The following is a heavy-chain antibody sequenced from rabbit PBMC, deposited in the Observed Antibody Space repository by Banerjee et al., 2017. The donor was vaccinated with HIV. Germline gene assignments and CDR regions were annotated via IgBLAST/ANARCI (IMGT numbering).Heavy chain of an antibody. J-gene: IGHJ4*01. CDR3: ARGGAGYVGYGYNYAFKL. CDR1: GFSFSGSYS. Sequence: QSLEESGGDLVKPGASLTLTCTASGFSFSGSYSICWVRQAPGKGLEWITCIYTDSGSTWYASWVNGRFTISLDNAQNTVFLRMTSLTAADTATYFCARGGAGYVGYGYNYAFKLWGQGTLVTVS. CDR2: IYTDSGST. V-gene: IGHV1S40*01. D-gene: IGHD6-1*01.